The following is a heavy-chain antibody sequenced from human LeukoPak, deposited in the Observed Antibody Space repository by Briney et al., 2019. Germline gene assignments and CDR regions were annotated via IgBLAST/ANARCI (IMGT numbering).Heavy chain of an antibody. V-gene: IGHV3-21*01. CDR1: RFTFSIYT. J-gene: IGHJ4*02. D-gene: IGHD2-15*01. Sequence: GGSLRLSCAASRFTFSIYTMNWVRQAPGKGRKWVSSISSGSNYIYYADSLKGRFTISRDNAKNSLYLQMDSLRAEDTAVYYCARDAYCGGGSCYYFDYWGQGTLVTVSS. CDR2: ISSGSNYI. CDR3: ARDAYCGGGSCYYFDY.